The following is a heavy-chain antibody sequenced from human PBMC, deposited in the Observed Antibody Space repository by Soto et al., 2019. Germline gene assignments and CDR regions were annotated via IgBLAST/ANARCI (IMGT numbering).Heavy chain of an antibody. D-gene: IGHD1-26*01. J-gene: IGHJ4*02. Sequence: PGGSLRLSCAASGFTVSSNYMSWVRQAPGKGLEWVSVIYSGGSTYYADSVKGRFTISRDNSKNMLYLQMNSLRADDTAVYYCARSQKVGATCPGYWGQGTLVTVSS. CDR1: GFTVSSNY. CDR3: ARSQKVGATCPGY. V-gene: IGHV3-66*01. CDR2: IYSGGST.